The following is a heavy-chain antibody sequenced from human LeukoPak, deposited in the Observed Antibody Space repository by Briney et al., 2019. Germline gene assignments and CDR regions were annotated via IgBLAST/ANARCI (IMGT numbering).Heavy chain of an antibody. D-gene: IGHD2-8*02. CDR1: GFTFSDYY. V-gene: IGHV3-11*01. CDR2: ISSSGSTI. Sequence: GGSLRLSCAASGFTFSDYYMSWIRQAPGKGLEWVSYISSSGSTIYYADSVKGRFTISRDNAKNSQYLQMNSLRAEDTAIYYCATYRQVLLPFESWGQGTLVTVSS. J-gene: IGHJ4*02. CDR3: ATYRQVLLPFES.